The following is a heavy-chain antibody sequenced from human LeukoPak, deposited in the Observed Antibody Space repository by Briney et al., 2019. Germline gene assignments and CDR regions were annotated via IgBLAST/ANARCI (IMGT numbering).Heavy chain of an antibody. Sequence: PSETLSLTCTVSGGSVSSGSYYWIWIRQPPGKGLEWIGYLHDSGRTNYSPSLKSRVTISVDTSKNQFSLKLNSVTAADTAVYYCVRRTSGSYSDYWGQGTLVTVSS. J-gene: IGHJ4*02. CDR3: VRRTSGSYSDY. CDR1: GGSVSSGSYY. D-gene: IGHD1-26*01. V-gene: IGHV4-61*01. CDR2: LHDSGRT.